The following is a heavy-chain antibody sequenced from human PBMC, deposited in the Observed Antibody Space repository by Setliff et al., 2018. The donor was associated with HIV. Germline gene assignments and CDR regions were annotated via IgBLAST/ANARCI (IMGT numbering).Heavy chain of an antibody. Sequence: SETLSLTCAVSGGSINSDGYYWTWIRQHPGMGLEWIGYIHYSGSTYYNPSLKSRVTISVDTSKNQFSLKLSSVTAADTAVYYCARRGDSSSYLYAFEIWGQGTMVTVSS. CDR2: IHYSGST. CDR1: GGSINSDGYY. D-gene: IGHD3-22*01. V-gene: IGHV4-31*11. CDR3: ARRGDSSSYLYAFEI. J-gene: IGHJ3*02.